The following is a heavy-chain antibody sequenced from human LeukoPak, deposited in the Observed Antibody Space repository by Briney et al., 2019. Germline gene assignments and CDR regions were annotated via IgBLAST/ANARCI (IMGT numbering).Heavy chain of an antibody. Sequence: SETLSLTCTVSGGSISSYYWSWIRQPPGKGLEWLGYIYYSGSTNYNPSLKSRVTISVDTSKNQFSLKLSSVTAADTAVYYCARVTPYYYDSSGYSPGFDYWGQGTLVTVSS. D-gene: IGHD3-22*01. J-gene: IGHJ4*02. CDR3: ARVTPYYYDSSGYSPGFDY. CDR1: GGSISSYY. CDR2: IYYSGST. V-gene: IGHV4-59*01.